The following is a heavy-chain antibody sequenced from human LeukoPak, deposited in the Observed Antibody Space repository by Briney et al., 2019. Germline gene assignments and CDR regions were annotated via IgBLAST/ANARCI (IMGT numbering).Heavy chain of an antibody. CDR1: GFTLSNYA. J-gene: IGHJ4*02. V-gene: IGHV3-23*01. D-gene: IGHD2-21*01. Sequence: GGSLRLSCNASGFTLSNYAMTWVRQGPRKGLEWVSAISVTGNTYHAESLKGRFTVSRDNSKDTLYLQMRSLRAEDAGVYYCAKAPVTTCLGAYCYPFDLWGQGTQVTVSS. CDR3: AKAPVTTCLGAYCYPFDL. CDR2: ISVTGNT.